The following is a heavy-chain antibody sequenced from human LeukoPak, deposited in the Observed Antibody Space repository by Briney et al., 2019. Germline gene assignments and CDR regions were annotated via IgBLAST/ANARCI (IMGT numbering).Heavy chain of an antibody. CDR1: GFTFSSYG. D-gene: IGHD3/OR15-3a*01. Sequence: GGSLRLSCAASGFTFSSYGMHWVRQAPGKGLEWVAVIWYDGSNKYYADSVKGRFTISRDNSKNTLCLQMNSLRAEDTAVYYCARIDLDYYYYGMDVWGQGTTVTVSS. V-gene: IGHV3-33*01. CDR3: ARIDLDYYYYGMDV. J-gene: IGHJ6*02. CDR2: IWYDGSNK.